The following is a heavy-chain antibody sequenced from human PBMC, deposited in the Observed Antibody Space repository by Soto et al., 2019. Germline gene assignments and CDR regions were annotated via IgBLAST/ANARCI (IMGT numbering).Heavy chain of an antibody. V-gene: IGHV1-69*06. Sequence: QVQLVQSGAEVKKPGSSVKVSCKASGGTFSSYAISWVRQAPGQGLEWMGGIIPIFGTANYAQKFQGRVTITADKSTSTAYMDLSSLRSEDTAVYYCARDRYYYDSSGYFLDDWGQGTLVTVSS. CDR1: GGTFSSYA. CDR3: ARDRYYYDSSGYFLDD. D-gene: IGHD3-22*01. CDR2: IIPIFGTA. J-gene: IGHJ4*02.